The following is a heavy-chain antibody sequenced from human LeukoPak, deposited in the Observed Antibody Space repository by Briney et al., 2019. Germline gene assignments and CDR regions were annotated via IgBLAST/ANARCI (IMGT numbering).Heavy chain of an antibody. Sequence: GGSLRLSCVASGFTFSIYAMTWVRQAPGKGLEWVSAISGNSRDTHYIDSVKSRFTISRDNSKNTLYLQMNSLRDDDTAVYYCARYCSGGSCFLNYYGMDVWGQGTTVTVSS. D-gene: IGHD2-15*01. CDR1: GFTFSIYA. CDR2: ISGNSRDT. CDR3: ARYCSGGSCFLNYYGMDV. V-gene: IGHV3-23*01. J-gene: IGHJ6*02.